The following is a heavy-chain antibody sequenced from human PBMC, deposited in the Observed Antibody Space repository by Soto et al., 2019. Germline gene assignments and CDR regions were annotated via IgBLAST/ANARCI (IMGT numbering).Heavy chain of an antibody. CDR1: GGTFSSYT. D-gene: IGHD3-10*01. CDR2: IIPILGIA. Sequence: GASGKVSCKASGGTFSSYTISWVRQAPGQGLEWMGRIIPILGIANYAQKFQGRVTITADKSTSTAYMELSSLRSEDTAVYYCARDHYYGSGSYNTYYYYMDVWGKGTTVTVSS. V-gene: IGHV1-69*04. CDR3: ARDHYYGSGSYNTYYYYMDV. J-gene: IGHJ6*03.